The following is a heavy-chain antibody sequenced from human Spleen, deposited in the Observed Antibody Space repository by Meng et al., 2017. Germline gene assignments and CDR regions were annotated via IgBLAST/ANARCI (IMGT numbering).Heavy chain of an antibody. D-gene: IGHD6-19*01. V-gene: IGHV2-5*02. J-gene: IGHJ1*01. CDR2: IYWDDDK. Sequence: QITLKESGPTLVKPTQTLTLTCTFSGFSLRTSGVGVGWIRQPPGKALEWLALIYWDDDKRYSPSLKSRLTITKDNSKNQVVLTMTNMDSVDTATYYCAHRAVAGSFEYFQHWGQGTLVTASS. CDR3: AHRAVAGSFEYFQH. CDR1: GFSLRTSGVG.